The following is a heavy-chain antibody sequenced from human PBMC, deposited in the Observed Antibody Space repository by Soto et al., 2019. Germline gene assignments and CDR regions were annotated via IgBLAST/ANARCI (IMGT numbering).Heavy chain of an antibody. J-gene: IGHJ4*02. CDR1: GFTLSSYA. Sequence: EVQLLESGGGLVQPGGSLRLSCGASGFTLSSYAMSWVRQAPGKGLEWVSGISASGGSTYYGDPVKGRFTISRDNSKNELYLQMISLRAEDTAVYDCAKFLWSGDYARYYFDYWGQGTLVTVSS. CDR3: AKFLWSGDYARYYFDY. D-gene: IGHD4-17*01. CDR2: ISASGGST. V-gene: IGHV3-23*01.